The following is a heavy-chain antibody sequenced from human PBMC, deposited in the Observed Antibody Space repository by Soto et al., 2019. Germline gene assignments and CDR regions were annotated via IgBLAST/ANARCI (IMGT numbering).Heavy chain of an antibody. V-gene: IGHV3-48*01. J-gene: IGHJ4*02. Sequence: EVELVESGGGLVQPGGSLRLSCAASGFTFSNYHMNWVRQAPGKGLEWISCIRSSSSAKFYVDSVKGRFTISRDDSKNTLYLQMNSLTAXXTAVYYCAREEGSGSYSPYWGQGTLVTVSS. CDR3: AREEGSGSYSPY. CDR2: IRSSSSAK. D-gene: IGHD3-10*01. CDR1: GFTFSNYH.